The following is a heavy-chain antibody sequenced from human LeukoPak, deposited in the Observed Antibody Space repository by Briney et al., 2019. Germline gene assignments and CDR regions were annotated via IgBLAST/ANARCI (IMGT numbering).Heavy chain of an antibody. J-gene: IGHJ6*03. D-gene: IGHD4-17*01. V-gene: IGHV3-23*01. Sequence: GGSLRLSCAAYGFIFSSYAMSWLRQAPGKGLEWVSCIGSGGNTYYADSVKGRFTISRDNSKNTLYLQMSSLRVEDTAIYYCAKRSGPYVDYYYSYYMDVWGKGTTVTVSS. CDR1: GFIFSSYA. CDR3: AKRSGPYVDYYYSYYMDV. CDR2: IGSGGNT.